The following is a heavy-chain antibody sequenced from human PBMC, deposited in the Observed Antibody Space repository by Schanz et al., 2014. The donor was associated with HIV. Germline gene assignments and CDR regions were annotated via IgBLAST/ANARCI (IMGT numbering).Heavy chain of an antibody. V-gene: IGHV3-33*08. Sequence: GQLLESGGGLVQPGGSLRLSCAASGLTFSSYAMSWVRQAPGKGLEWVAVIWYDGSNKYYADSVKGRFAISRDNSKNTVYLQMNSLRGEDSAVYYCARGSGPYYYYYGMDVWGQGTTVTVSS. CDR3: ARGSGPYYYYYGMDV. CDR2: IWYDGSNK. D-gene: IGHD3-10*01. CDR1: GLTFSSYA. J-gene: IGHJ6*02.